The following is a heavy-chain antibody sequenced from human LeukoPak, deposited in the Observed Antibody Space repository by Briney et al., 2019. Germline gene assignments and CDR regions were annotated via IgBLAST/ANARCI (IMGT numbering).Heavy chain of an antibody. CDR2: IYPADSDT. J-gene: IGHJ4*02. CDR3: ARSMLRGVNLNY. CDR1: GYSFTSYW. D-gene: IGHD3-10*01. Sequence: GESLKISCKAAGYSFTSYWIGWVRQMPGIGLEWMGIIYPADSDTRYSPSFQGQVTISADKSTSTAYLQWSSLKASDTAMYYCARSMLRGVNLNYWGQGTLVTVSS. V-gene: IGHV5-51*01.